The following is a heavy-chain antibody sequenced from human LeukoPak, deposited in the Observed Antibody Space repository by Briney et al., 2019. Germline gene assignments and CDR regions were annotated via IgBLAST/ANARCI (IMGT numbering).Heavy chain of an antibody. V-gene: IGHV1-2*02. Sequence: ASVKVSCKASGYTFTGYYMHWVRQAPGQGLELMGWINPNSGGTNYAQKFQGRVTMTRDTSISTAYMELSRLRSDDTAVYYCARGGDSGSYYLLFEYWGQGTLVTVSS. D-gene: IGHD6-13*01. CDR1: GYTFTGYY. J-gene: IGHJ4*02. CDR2: INPNSGGT. CDR3: ARGGDSGSYYLLFEY.